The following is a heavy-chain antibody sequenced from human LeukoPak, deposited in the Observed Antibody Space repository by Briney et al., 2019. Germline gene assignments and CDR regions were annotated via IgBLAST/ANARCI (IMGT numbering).Heavy chain of an antibody. Sequence: GGSLRLSCAASGFTFSSYSMNWVRQAPGKGLEWVSSISSSSSYIYYADSVKGRFTISRDNAKNSLYLQMNSLRAEDTAVYYCARHNPRGAVRDYWGQGTLVTVSS. J-gene: IGHJ4*02. D-gene: IGHD1-14*01. CDR1: GFTFSSYS. V-gene: IGHV3-21*01. CDR3: ARHNPRGAVRDY. CDR2: ISSSSSYI.